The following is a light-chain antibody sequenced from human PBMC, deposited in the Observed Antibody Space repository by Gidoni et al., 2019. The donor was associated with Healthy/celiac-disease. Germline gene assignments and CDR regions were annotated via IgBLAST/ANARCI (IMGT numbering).Light chain of an antibody. CDR2: DAS. J-gene: IGKJ2*01. CDR3: QQYNSYPYT. V-gene: IGKV1-5*01. Sequence: DIQMTQSPSTLSASVGDRVTITCWASQSISSWLAWYQQKPGKAPKLLIYDASSLESGVPSRFSGSGSGTEFTLTISSLQPDDFATYYCQQYNSYPYTFGQXTKLEIK. CDR1: QSISSW.